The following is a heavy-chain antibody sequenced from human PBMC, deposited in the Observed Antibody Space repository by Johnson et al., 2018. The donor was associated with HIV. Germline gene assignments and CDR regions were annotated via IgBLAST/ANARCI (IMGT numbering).Heavy chain of an antibody. V-gene: IGHV3-66*01. CDR1: GFTVSSNY. CDR2: IYSGGST. CDR3: ARDRDSGYDYPGAFDI. Sequence: VQLVESGGGWVQPGGSLRLSCAASGFTVSSNYMSWVRQAPGKGLEWVSVIYSGGSTYYADSVKGRFTISRDNSKNTLYLQMNSLRAEDTAVYYCARDRDSGYDYPGAFDIWGQGTMVTVSS. D-gene: IGHD5-12*01. J-gene: IGHJ3*02.